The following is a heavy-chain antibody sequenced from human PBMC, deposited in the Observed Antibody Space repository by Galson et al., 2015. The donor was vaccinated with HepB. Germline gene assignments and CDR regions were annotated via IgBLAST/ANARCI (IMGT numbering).Heavy chain of an antibody. CDR3: AKNYGDYVYDPFDL. V-gene: IGHV3-23*01. CDR1: TLILTKYA. CDR2: VSANGATT. D-gene: IGHD4-17*01. Sequence: SLRLSCAASTLILTKYAMTWVRQAPGKGLEWVSVVSANGATTHYAASVRGRFTIFRDNSKNTLYLQMSSLRLEDTAVYFCAKNYGDYVYDPFDLWGQGTLVTVSS. J-gene: IGHJ4*02.